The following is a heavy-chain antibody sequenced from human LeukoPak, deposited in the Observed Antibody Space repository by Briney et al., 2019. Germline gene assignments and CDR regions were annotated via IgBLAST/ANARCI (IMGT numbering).Heavy chain of an antibody. CDR3: ARGPITTRSHFDY. Sequence: SVKVSCKASGGTFSSYAISWVRQAPGQGLEWMGGIIPIFATANYAQKFQGRVTITADESTSTAYVKLSSLRSEDTAVYYCARGPITTRSHFDYWGQGTLVTVSS. J-gene: IGHJ4*02. CDR1: GGTFSSYA. CDR2: IIPIFATA. V-gene: IGHV1-69*13. D-gene: IGHD3-22*01.